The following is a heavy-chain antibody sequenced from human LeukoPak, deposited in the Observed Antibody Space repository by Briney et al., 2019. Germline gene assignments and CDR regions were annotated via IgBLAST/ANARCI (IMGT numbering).Heavy chain of an antibody. J-gene: IGHJ3*02. V-gene: IGHV1-2*02. D-gene: IGHD1-20*01. CDR3: ARGGNWKEKAFGI. CDR1: GYSFTGYY. CDR2: INPNSGVS. Sequence: GASVKVSCKTSGYSFTGYYMQWVRQAPGQGLEWMGWINPNSGVSNYAQKFQGRVTMTTDTSISTAYMELSRLRSDDTAVYYCARGGNWKEKAFGIWGQGTMLTVSS.